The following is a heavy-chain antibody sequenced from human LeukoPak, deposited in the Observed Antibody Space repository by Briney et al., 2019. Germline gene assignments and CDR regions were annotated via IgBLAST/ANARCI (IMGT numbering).Heavy chain of an antibody. V-gene: IGHV3-15*01. J-gene: IGHJ2*01. Sequence: GGSLRLSCAASGFTFSNAWMSWVRQAPGKGLEWVGRIKSKSDGGTTDYAAPVKGRFTISRDDSKNTLYLQMNSLKTEDTAVYYCTTDYYNWNDDLLWGRGTLVTVSS. CDR1: GFTFSNAW. D-gene: IGHD1-1*01. CDR3: TTDYYNWNDDLL. CDR2: IKSKSDGGTT.